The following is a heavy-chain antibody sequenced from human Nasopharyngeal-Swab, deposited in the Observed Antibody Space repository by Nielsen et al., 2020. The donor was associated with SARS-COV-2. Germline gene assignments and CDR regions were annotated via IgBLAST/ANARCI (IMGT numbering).Heavy chain of an antibody. CDR2: IYYSGST. CDR3: ARDSGVAGTKYYYHGMDV. J-gene: IGHJ6*02. D-gene: IGHD6-19*01. V-gene: IGHV4-30-4*01. Sequence: WIRQPPGKGLEWIGYIYYSGSTYYNPSLKSRVTISVDTSKNQFSLKLSSVTAADTAVYYCARDSGVAGTKYYYHGMDVWGQGTTVTVSS.